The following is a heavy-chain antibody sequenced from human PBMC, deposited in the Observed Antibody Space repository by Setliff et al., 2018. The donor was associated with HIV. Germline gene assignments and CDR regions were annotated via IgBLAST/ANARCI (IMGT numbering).Heavy chain of an antibody. Sequence: SETLSLTCDVSGGSISSSNWWSWVRQPPGKGLEWIGEIYHSGSTYYNPSLKSRVTISLDKSKNQFSLKLSSVTAADTAVYYCARKEVIGPRRLYYYFNLWGRGTLVTVSS. CDR3: ARKEVIGPRRLYYYFNL. V-gene: IGHV4-4*02. J-gene: IGHJ2*01. CDR2: IYHSGST. CDR1: GGSISSSNW. D-gene: IGHD6-6*01.